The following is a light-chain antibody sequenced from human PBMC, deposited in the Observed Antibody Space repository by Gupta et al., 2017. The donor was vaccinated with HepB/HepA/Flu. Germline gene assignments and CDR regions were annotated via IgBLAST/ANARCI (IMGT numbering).Light chain of an antibody. V-gene: IGLV7-46*01. Sequence: PYWSQPTPGQAPMTLIYDTSNKPSWIPARFSGSLHGGKAHLTLSGAQPEDEAEYYCSRSYCDARVYVVFGGGTKLTVL. CDR2: DTS. J-gene: IGLJ2*01. CDR3: SRSYCDARVYVV.